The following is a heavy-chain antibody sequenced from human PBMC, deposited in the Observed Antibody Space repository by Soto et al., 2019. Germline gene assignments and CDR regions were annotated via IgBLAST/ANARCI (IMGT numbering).Heavy chain of an antibody. Sequence: PSETLSLTCTVSGGSISSSTYYWGWIRQPPGKGLEWIGNIYFSGTTHYNPSLKNRVTISVDTSKNQFSLRLSSVTAADTAVYYCARHSDSSGSEYGFWFYLWGQGTLVTVSS. D-gene: IGHD3-10*01. CDR3: ARHSDSSGSEYGFWFYL. J-gene: IGHJ5*02. CDR1: GGSISSSTYY. CDR2: IYFSGTT. V-gene: IGHV4-39*01.